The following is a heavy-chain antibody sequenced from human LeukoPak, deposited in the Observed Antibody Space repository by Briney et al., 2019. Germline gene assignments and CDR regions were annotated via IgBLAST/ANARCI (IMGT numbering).Heavy chain of an antibody. V-gene: IGHV1-69*13. CDR3: ARGGYCSSTSCADAFDI. CDR2: IIPIFGTA. J-gene: IGHJ3*02. Sequence: GASVKVSCKASGGTFSSYAISWVRQAPGQGLEWLGGIIPIFGTANYAQKFQGRVTITADESTSTAYMELSSRRSEDTAVYYCARGGYCSSTSCADAFDIWGQGTMVTVSS. CDR1: GGTFSSYA. D-gene: IGHD2-2*01.